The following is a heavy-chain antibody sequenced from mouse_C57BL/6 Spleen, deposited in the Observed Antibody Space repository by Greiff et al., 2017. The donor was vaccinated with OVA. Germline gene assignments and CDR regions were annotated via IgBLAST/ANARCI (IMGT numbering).Heavy chain of an antibody. D-gene: IGHD2-1*01. Sequence: VQLQQSGPELVKPGASVKISCKASGYAFSSSWMNWVKQRPGKGLEWIGRIYPGDGDTNYNGKFKGKATLTADKSSSTAYMQLSSLTSEDSAVYFCARSCNYGENYFDYWGQGTTLTVSS. J-gene: IGHJ2*01. CDR1: GYAFSSSW. CDR3: ARSCNYGENYFDY. V-gene: IGHV1-82*01. CDR2: IYPGDGDT.